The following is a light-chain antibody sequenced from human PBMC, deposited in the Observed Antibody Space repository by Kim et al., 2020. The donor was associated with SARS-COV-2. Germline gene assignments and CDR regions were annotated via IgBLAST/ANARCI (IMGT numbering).Light chain of an antibody. CDR3: NSRDSSTNHVL. J-gene: IGLJ2*01. CDR1: SLRSYY. CDR2: GKN. Sequence: LGQTVRITRQGDSLRSYYESWYQQKPGQAPVLVIYGKNSRHSGIPDRFSGSSSGNTASLTITGAQAEDEADYYCNSRDSSTNHVLFGGGTQLTVL. V-gene: IGLV3-19*01.